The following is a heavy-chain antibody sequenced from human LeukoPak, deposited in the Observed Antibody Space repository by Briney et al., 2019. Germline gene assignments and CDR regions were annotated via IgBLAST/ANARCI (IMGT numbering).Heavy chain of an antibody. D-gene: IGHD4-11*01. CDR2: ITSSSSYI. CDR1: GFTFSSYS. V-gene: IGHV3-21*01. CDR3: VRLYDDYTNGHFDS. J-gene: IGHJ4*02. Sequence: PGGSLRLSCAASGFTFSSYSMNWVRQAPGKGLEWVSSITSSSSYIYYADSVKGRFTISRHNAKNSLYLQLNSLRAEDTAVYYCVRLYDDYTNGHFDSWGQGTLVTVPS.